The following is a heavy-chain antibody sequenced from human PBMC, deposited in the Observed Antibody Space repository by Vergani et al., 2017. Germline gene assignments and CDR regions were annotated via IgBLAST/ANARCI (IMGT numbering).Heavy chain of an antibody. CDR2: IRSQAYGGTT. CDR3: TRVYSSSWYEGNWFDP. Sequence: EVQLVESGGGLVQPGRSLRLSCTASGFTFGDYAMSWVRQAPGKGLEWVGFIRSQAYGGTTEYAASVKGRFTISRDDSKSIAYLQMNSLKTEDTAVYYCTRVYSSSWYEGNWFDPWGQGTLVTVSS. D-gene: IGHD6-13*01. V-gene: IGHV3-49*04. J-gene: IGHJ5*02. CDR1: GFTFGDYA.